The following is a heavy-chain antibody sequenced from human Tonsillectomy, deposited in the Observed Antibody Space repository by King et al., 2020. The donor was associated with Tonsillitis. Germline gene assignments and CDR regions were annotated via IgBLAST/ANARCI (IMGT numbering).Heavy chain of an antibody. CDR3: ARQGTTVIAFDI. V-gene: IGHV4-39*01. CDR2: IYYSGST. D-gene: IGHD1-7*01. Sequence: LPLQESGPGLVKPSETLSLTCTVSGGSISSSSYYWGWIRQPPGKGLEWIGSIYYSGSTYYNPSLKSRVTISVDTSKNQFSLKLSSVTAADTAVYYCARQGTTVIAFDIWAQGTMVTVSS. CDR1: GGSISSSSYY. J-gene: IGHJ3*02.